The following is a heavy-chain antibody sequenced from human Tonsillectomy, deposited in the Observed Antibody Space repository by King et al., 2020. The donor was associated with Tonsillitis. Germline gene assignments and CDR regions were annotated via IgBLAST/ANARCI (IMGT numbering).Heavy chain of an antibody. V-gene: IGHV3-15*01. J-gene: IGHJ3*02. CDR3: STSPWSDSGGPLVI. CDR1: GFTFSNVW. Sequence: VQLVESGGGLVKPGGSLRLSCATSGFTFSNVWMSWVRQAPGKGLEWVGRIKAKSYGGAAEHAAPVKGRITISRDDLKNTLYLQMNSLKCEDTAVYYCSTSPWSDSGGPLVIWGQGTLVTGCS. CDR2: IKAKSYGGAA. D-gene: IGHD5-12*01.